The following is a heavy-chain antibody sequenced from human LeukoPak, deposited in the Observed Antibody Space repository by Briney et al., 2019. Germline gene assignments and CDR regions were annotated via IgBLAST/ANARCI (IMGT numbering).Heavy chain of an antibody. CDR2: LSGSGSST. D-gene: IGHD4/OR15-4a*01. J-gene: IGHJ4*02. Sequence: GGSLRLSCGASGFIFNKHAMSWVRQAPGKGLEWVSGLSGSGSSTDYADSVKGRFTVSRDNSKNTLFLQMNSLRAEDTAIYYCAKERDYGPADYWGQGTLVTVSS. CDR3: AKERDYGPADY. V-gene: IGHV3-23*01. CDR1: GFIFNKHA.